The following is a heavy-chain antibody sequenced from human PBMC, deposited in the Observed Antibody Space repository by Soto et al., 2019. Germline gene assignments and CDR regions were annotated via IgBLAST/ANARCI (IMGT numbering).Heavy chain of an antibody. CDR3: ARDVGIAAAGTSEAFDI. CDR1: GYTFTSYG. V-gene: IGHV1-18*01. Sequence: ASVKVSCKASGYTFTSYGISWVRQAPGQGLEWMGWISAYNGNTNYAQKLQGRVTMTTDTSTSTAYMELRSLRSDDTAVYYCARDVGIAAAGTSEAFDIWGQGTMVTVSS. D-gene: IGHD6-13*01. J-gene: IGHJ3*02. CDR2: ISAYNGNT.